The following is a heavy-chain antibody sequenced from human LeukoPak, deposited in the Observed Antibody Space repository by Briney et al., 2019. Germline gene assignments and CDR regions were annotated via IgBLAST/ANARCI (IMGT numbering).Heavy chain of an antibody. D-gene: IGHD2-2*01. CDR1: GFTFSSYA. V-gene: IGHV3-23*01. CDR3: AIDIVVVPAAQQKHYYYYMDV. CDR2: ISGSGGST. J-gene: IGHJ6*03. Sequence: GGSLRLSCAASGFTFSSYAMSWVRQAPGKGLEWVSAISGSGGSTYYADSVKGRFTISRDNSQNTLYLQMNSLRAEDTAVYYCAIDIVVVPAAQQKHYYYYMDVWGKGTTVTVSS.